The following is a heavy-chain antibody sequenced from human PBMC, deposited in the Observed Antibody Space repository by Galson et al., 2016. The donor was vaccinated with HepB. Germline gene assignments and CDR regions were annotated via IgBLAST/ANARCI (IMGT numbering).Heavy chain of an antibody. CDR2: ISPSGVST. Sequence: SLRLSCAASGFTFSTYAMTWVRQAPGKGLEWVSAISPSGVSTYYTDSVKGRFAISRDNSKNTLYLQMSGLRAEDTALYYCAKALRVTVPGIPDFDYWGQGTLVTVSS. CDR3: AKALRVTVPGIPDFDY. D-gene: IGHD2/OR15-2a*01. V-gene: IGHV3-23*01. J-gene: IGHJ4*02. CDR1: GFTFSTYA.